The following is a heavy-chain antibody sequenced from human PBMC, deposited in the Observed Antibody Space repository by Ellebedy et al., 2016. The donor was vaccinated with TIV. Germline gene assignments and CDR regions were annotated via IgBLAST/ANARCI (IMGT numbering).Heavy chain of an antibody. CDR1: GGTFSSYA. Sequence: SVKVSXXASGGTFSSYAISWVRQAPGQGLEWMGGIIPIFGTANYAQKFQGRVTITADESTSTAYMELSSLRSEDTAVYYCASSRDGYNLFDYWGQGTLVTVSS. D-gene: IGHD5-24*01. CDR2: IIPIFGTA. V-gene: IGHV1-69*13. CDR3: ASSRDGYNLFDY. J-gene: IGHJ4*02.